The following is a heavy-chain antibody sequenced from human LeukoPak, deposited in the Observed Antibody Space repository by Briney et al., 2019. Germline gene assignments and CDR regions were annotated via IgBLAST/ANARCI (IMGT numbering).Heavy chain of an antibody. CDR1: GYTFTSYY. CDR3: ARDGRRTDYGDYGKAFDI. D-gene: IGHD4-17*01. Sequence: ASVKVSCKASGYTFTSYYMHWVRQAPGQGLEWMGIINPSGGSTSYAQKFQGRVTMTRDTSTSTVYMELSSLRSEDTAVYYCARDGRRTDYGDYGKAFDIWGQGTMVTVSS. CDR2: INPSGGST. J-gene: IGHJ3*02. V-gene: IGHV1-46*01.